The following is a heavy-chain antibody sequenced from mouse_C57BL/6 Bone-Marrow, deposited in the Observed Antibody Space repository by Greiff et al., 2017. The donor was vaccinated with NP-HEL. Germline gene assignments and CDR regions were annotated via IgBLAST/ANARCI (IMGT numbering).Heavy chain of an antibody. J-gene: IGHJ2*01. CDR2: ISYSGST. CDR1: GYSITSGYD. V-gene: IGHV3-1*01. D-gene: IGHD1-1*01. Sequence: EVKLVESGPGMVKPSQSLSLTCTVTGYSITSGYDWHWIRHFPGNKLEWMGYISYSGSTNYNPSLTSRISITHDTSTNHFFLKLNSVTTEDTATYYCARWGYYGSSYYFDYWGQGTTLTVSS. CDR3: ARWGYYGSSYYFDY.